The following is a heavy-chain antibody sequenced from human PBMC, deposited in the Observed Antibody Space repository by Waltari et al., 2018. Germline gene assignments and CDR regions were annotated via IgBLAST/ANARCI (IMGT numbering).Heavy chain of an antibody. D-gene: IGHD5-12*01. V-gene: IGHV4-39*02. Sequence: QLQLQESGPGLGMPSETLYLTCIVSGGSITSNRHYWAWIRPPPGQGLEWIGTIFYNGATYSSPSLKSRVTVSRDTSKNHLSLKLGSVTAADTAVYYCATYIGASIGTAAFDVWGQGTMVTVSS. J-gene: IGHJ3*01. CDR2: IFYNGAT. CDR1: GGSITSNRHY. CDR3: ATYIGASIGTAAFDV.